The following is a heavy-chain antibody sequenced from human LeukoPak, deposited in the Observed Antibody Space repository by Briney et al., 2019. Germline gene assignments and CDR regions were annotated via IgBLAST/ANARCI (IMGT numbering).Heavy chain of an antibody. CDR1: GYSFTNYW. D-gene: IGHD5-12*01. V-gene: IGHV5-51*01. CDR3: ARRGYTFGFDY. Sequence: HGESLKIPCKGSGYSFTNYWIGWVRQMPGKGLEWMGIIYPGDSDTRYSLSFQGQVTFSADKSINTAYLQWSSLKASDTAMYYCARRGYTFGFDYWGQGTLVTVSS. J-gene: IGHJ4*02. CDR2: IYPGDSDT.